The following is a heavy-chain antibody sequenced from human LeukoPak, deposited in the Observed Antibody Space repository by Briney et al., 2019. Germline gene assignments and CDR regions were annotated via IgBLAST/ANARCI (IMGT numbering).Heavy chain of an antibody. CDR3: AKDDHGGSGWRDYFDQ. D-gene: IGHD6-19*01. J-gene: IGHJ4*02. CDR1: GFTFSSCD. CDR2: IGGGGTP. Sequence: PGGSLRLSCAASGFTFSSCDMSWVRQAPGRGLEWVSAIGGGGTPYYADSVKGRFTISRDNSKNTLYLQMNSLRAEDTAVYYCAKDDHGGSGWRDYFDQRGQGTLVTVSS. V-gene: IGHV3-23*01.